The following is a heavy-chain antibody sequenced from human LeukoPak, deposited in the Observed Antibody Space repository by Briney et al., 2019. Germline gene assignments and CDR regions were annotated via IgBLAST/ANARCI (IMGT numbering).Heavy chain of an antibody. V-gene: IGHV4-59*01. D-gene: IGHD6-19*01. Sequence: PSETLSLTCTVSGGSISSYYWSWIRQPPGKGLEWIGYIYYSGSTNYNPSPKSRVTISVDTSKNQFSLKLSSVTAADTAVYYCATTVAGRDAFDYWGQGTLVTVSS. CDR2: IYYSGST. CDR1: GGSISSYY. J-gene: IGHJ4*02. CDR3: ATTVAGRDAFDY.